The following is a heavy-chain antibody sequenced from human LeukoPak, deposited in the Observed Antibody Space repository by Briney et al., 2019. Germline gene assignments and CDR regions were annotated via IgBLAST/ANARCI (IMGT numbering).Heavy chain of an antibody. CDR2: IIPIFGTA. V-gene: IGHV1-69*13. CDR3: ARDGEYSSSDY. Sequence: GASVTVSCTASGGTFSSYAISWVRQAPGQGLEWMGGIIPIFGTANYAQKFQGRVTITADESTSTAYMELSSLRSEDTAVYYCARDGEYSSSDYWGQGTLVTVSS. D-gene: IGHD6-6*01. CDR1: GGTFSSYA. J-gene: IGHJ4*02.